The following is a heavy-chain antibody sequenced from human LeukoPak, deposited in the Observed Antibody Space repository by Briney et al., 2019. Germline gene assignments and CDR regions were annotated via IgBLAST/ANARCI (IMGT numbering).Heavy chain of an antibody. CDR1: GGSISSYY. J-gene: IGHJ4*02. CDR3: ARLTQLGSGSYYLDY. D-gene: IGHD3-10*01. V-gene: IGHV4-59*08. Sequence: SETLSLTCTASGGSISSYYWSWIRQPPGKGLEWIGYIYYSGSTNYNPSLKSRVTISVDTSKNQFSLKLSSVTAADTAVYYCARLTQLGSGSYYLDYWGQGTLVTVSS. CDR2: IYYSGST.